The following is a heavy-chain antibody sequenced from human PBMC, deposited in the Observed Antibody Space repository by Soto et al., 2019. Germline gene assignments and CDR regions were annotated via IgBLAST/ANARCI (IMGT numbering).Heavy chain of an antibody. CDR3: ARGIAARPHRRRENQYYRLAF. CDR1: GFTFSSYS. J-gene: IGHJ6*02. D-gene: IGHD6-6*01. CDR2: ISSSSSYI. V-gene: IGHV3-21*01. Sequence: GGSLRLSCAASGFTFSSYSMNWVRQAPGKGLEWVSSISSSSSYIYYADSVKGRFTISRDNAKNSLYLQMNSLRAEDTAVYYCARGIAARPHRRRENQYYRLAFWGQGTTVPFSS.